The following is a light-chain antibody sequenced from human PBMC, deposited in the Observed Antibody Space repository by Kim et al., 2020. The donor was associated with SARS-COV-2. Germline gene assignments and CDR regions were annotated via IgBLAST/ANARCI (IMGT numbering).Light chain of an antibody. J-gene: IGKJ4*01. CDR1: QSLDSRE. CDR3: QQYGAT. V-gene: IGKV3-20*01. Sequence: LSLSPGERATLSCRTSQSLDSRELAWYQHKPGQAPRLLIHGASSRATGIPDRFSGSGSGTDFTLTISRLEPGDSAIYYCQQYGATFGGGTKVDIK. CDR2: GAS.